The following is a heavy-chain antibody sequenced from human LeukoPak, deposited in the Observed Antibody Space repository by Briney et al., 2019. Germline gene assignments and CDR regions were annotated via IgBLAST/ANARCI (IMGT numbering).Heavy chain of an antibody. V-gene: IGHV3-64*01. J-gene: IGHJ4*02. Sequence: GGSLRLSCAASGFTFSSYPMHWGRLAPGKGLEYVSGITANGGTTYYANSVKGRFTISRDNSKNTLYLQMGSLRAEDMAVYYCGRGRYCTNGVCQYFDYWGQGTLVTVSS. CDR3: GRGRYCTNGVCQYFDY. CDR1: GFTFSSYP. D-gene: IGHD2-8*01. CDR2: ITANGGTT.